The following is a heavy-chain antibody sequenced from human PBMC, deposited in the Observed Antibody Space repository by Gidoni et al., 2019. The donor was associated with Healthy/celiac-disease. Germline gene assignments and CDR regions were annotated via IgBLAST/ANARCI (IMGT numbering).Heavy chain of an antibody. CDR1: GGSFSGYY. D-gene: IGHD3-10*01. CDR3: ARWKVLWFGDGLPNDAFDI. V-gene: IGHV4-34*01. CDR2: INHSGST. J-gene: IGHJ3*02. Sequence: QVQLQQWGAGLLKPSETLSLTCAVYGGSFSGYYWSWIRQPPGKGLEWIGEINHSGSTNYNPSLKSRVTISVDTSKNQFSLKLSSVTAADTAVYYCARWKVLWFGDGLPNDAFDIWGQGTMVTVSS.